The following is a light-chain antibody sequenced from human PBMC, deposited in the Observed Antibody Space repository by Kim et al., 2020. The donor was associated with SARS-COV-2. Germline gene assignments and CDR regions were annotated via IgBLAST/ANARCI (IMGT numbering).Light chain of an antibody. CDR1: QSVSSNY. V-gene: IGKV3-20*01. CDR2: GAS. J-gene: IGKJ5*01. CDR3: QQYCTSPIT. Sequence: SPGERATLSCRASQSVSSNYLAWYQQKPGQAPRLLIYGASSRATGIPDRFSGSGSGTDFTLTISSLEPEDFAVYYCQQYCTSPITFGQGTRLEIK.